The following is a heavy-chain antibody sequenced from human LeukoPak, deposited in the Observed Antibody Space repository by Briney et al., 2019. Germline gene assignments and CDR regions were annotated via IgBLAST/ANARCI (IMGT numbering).Heavy chain of an antibody. D-gene: IGHD3-22*01. CDR2: IWYDGSNK. V-gene: IGHV3-33*08. J-gene: IGHJ4*02. CDR3: ATTSYDSSGYYINY. CDR1: GFTFSSYG. Sequence: GGSLRLSCAASGFTFSSYGMHWVRQAPGKGLEWVAVIWYDGSNKYYADSVKGRFTISRDNSKNTLYLQMNSLRAEDTAVYYCATTSYDSSGYYINYWGQGTLVTVPS.